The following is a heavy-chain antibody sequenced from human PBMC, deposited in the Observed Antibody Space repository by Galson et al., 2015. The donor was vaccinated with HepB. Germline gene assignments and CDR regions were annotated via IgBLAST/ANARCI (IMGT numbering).Heavy chain of an antibody. Sequence: TLSLTCTVSGGSISSGGSYWSWIRQHPEKGLERIGYIYKSESTYYNPSLKSRVTISVDMSKNQFSLKLSSVTAADTAVYYCASSVLVNWFDPWGQGTLVTVSS. V-gene: IGHV4-31*03. CDR1: GGSISSGGSY. D-gene: IGHD2-8*01. J-gene: IGHJ5*02. CDR2: IYKSEST. CDR3: ASSVLVNWFDP.